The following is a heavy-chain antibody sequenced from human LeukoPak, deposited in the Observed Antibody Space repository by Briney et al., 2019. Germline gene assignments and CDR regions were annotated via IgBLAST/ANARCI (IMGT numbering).Heavy chain of an antibody. D-gene: IGHD4-11*01. CDR1: GYTFTDYY. V-gene: IGHV1-2*02. J-gene: IGHJ4*02. CDR3: ARAATVTNY. Sequence: ASVKVSCKASGYTFTDYYKHWVRQAPGQGLEWMGWINPNSGGTSYAQKFQGRVTMTRDTSITTAYMELSRLRPDDTAVYYCARAATVTNYWGQGTLVTVSS. CDR2: INPNSGGT.